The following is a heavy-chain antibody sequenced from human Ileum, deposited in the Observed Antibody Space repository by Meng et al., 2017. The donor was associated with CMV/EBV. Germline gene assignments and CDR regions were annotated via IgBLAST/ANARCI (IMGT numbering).Heavy chain of an antibody. CDR3: ARDRFDP. CDR2: IFATGTT. CDR1: GASLNDYY. V-gene: IGHV4-4*07. J-gene: IGHJ5*02. Sequence: QVHLQESVLGLVKPSETLSLTFTVSGASLNDYYWSWIRQPAGKGLEWIGRIFATGTTNYNPSLKSRVTMSVDTSKNQFSLKLTSVTAADTAVYFCARDRFDPWGQGALVTVSS.